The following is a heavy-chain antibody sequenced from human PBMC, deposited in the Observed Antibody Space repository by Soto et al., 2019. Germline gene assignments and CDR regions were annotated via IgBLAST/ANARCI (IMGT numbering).Heavy chain of an antibody. Sequence: WGSLRLSCAASGFTFSSYTMHWVRQAPGKGLEWVAVISYDGSNKYYADSVKGRFTISRDNTKNTLYLQMNSLRADDTAVYYCARVAGSVQTFDYWGQGTLVTVSS. CDR3: ARVAGSVQTFDY. CDR2: ISYDGSNK. D-gene: IGHD1-1*01. V-gene: IGHV3-30-3*01. CDR1: GFTFSSYT. J-gene: IGHJ4*02.